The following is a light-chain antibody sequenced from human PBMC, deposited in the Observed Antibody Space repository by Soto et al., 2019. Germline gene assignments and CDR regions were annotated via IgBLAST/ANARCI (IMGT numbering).Light chain of an antibody. Sequence: QSVLTQPPSASGSPGQSVTISCTGTSSDVGGYDYGSWYQQHPGKAPKLIIYEVSKRRSGVPDRFSGSKSGNTASLTVTGLQAEDEADYYCSSYAGSNNLIFGGGTKLAVL. CDR3: SSYAGSNNLI. V-gene: IGLV2-8*01. CDR1: SSDVGGYDY. CDR2: EVS. J-gene: IGLJ2*01.